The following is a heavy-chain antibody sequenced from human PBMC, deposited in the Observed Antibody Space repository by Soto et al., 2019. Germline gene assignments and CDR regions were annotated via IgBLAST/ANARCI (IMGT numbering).Heavy chain of an antibody. D-gene: IGHD3-22*01. CDR3: ARDLSYYDSSGCSNWFDP. CDR1: GGSISSYY. V-gene: IGHV4-4*07. Sequence: PSETLSLTCTVSGGSISSYYWSWIRQPAGKGLEWIGRIYTSGRTNYNPSLKSRVTMSVDTSKNQFSLKLSSVTAADTAVYYCARDLSYYDSSGCSNWFDPRGQGTLVTVSS. J-gene: IGHJ5*02. CDR2: IYTSGRT.